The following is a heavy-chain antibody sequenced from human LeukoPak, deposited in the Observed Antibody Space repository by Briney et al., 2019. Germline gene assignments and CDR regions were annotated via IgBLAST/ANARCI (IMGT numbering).Heavy chain of an antibody. J-gene: IGHJ5*01. V-gene: IGHV3-23*01. D-gene: IGHD3/OR15-3a*01. Sequence: GGSLRLSCEVSGFTFGTYTMGWVRQAPGKGLEWVSSITRGGGTTYYADSVKGRFTISRDNAKNTLYLQLISLRDEDPAIYYCATIGTGDYRDDSWGQGTLVTVSS. CDR3: ATIGTGDYRDDS. CDR1: GFTFGTYT. CDR2: ITRGGGTT.